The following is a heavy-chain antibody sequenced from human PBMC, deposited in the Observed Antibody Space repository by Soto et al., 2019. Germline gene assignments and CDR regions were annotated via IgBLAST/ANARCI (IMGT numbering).Heavy chain of an antibody. CDR1: GCAISTENW. CDR3: ARLMMSANSFDI. J-gene: IGHJ3*02. V-gene: IGHV4-4*02. CDR2: IYHGGGA. D-gene: IGHD2-8*01. Sequence: PSETLSLTFAVSGCAISTENWWSWFRQPPGKGLEWIGEIYHGGGARYNPSLRRRVTISVDKSKNQFSLNLSSVTAADTAVYYCARLMMSANSFDIWGQGTMVTVSS.